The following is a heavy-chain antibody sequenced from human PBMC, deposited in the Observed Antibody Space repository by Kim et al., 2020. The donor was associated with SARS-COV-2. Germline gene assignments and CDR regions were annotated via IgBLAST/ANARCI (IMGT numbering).Heavy chain of an antibody. V-gene: IGHV4-39*01. Sequence: SETLSLTCTVSGGSISSSSYYWGWIRQPPGKGLEWIGSIYYSGSTYYNPSLKSRVTISVDTSKNQFSLKLSSVTAADTAVYYCARHETDYYDSSGYYYRQEYYFDYWGQGTLVTVSS. CDR1: GGSISSSSYY. CDR3: ARHETDYYDSSGYYYRQEYYFDY. D-gene: IGHD3-22*01. J-gene: IGHJ4*02. CDR2: IYYSGST.